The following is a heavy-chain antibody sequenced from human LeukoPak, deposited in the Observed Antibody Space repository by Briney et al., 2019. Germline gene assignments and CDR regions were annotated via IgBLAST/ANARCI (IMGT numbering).Heavy chain of an antibody. V-gene: IGHV4-59*12. J-gene: IGHJ6*02. CDR2: IYYSGST. D-gene: IGHD2-2*01. CDR1: GGSISSYY. Sequence: SETLSLTCTVSGGSISSYYWSWIRQPPGKGLEWIGYIYYSGSTNYNPSLKSRVTIPVDTSKNQFSLKLSSVTAADTAVYYCARARGYCSSTSCYGCCYYYYYGMDVWGQGTTVTVSS. CDR3: ARARGYCSSTSCYGCCYYYYYGMDV.